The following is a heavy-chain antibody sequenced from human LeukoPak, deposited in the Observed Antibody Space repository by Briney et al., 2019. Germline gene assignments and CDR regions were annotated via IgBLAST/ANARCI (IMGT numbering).Heavy chain of an antibody. CDR2: IYYSGST. V-gene: IGHV4-59*13. D-gene: IGHD1-26*01. Sequence: SETLSLTCTVSGGSISSYFWSWIRQPPGKGLEWIGFIYYSGSTDYKPSLRSLGTISVHTSKNQFYVKLTTVAAADASMYYCARWSWPNIADCWGKGTPVTVSS. CDR1: GGSISSYF. J-gene: IGHJ4*02. CDR3: ARWSWPNIADC.